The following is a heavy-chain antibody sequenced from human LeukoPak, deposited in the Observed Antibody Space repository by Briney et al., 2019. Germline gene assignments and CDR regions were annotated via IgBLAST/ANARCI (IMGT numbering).Heavy chain of an antibody. CDR3: ARIYGDYRVGYYYYYMDV. D-gene: IGHD4-17*01. Sequence: KPSETLSLTCTVSGGSISSSSYYWGWIRQPPGKGLEWIGEIYHSGSSNYNPSLKSRVTISVDKSKNQFSLKLSSVTAADTAVYYCARIYGDYRVGYYYYYMDVWGKGTTVTISS. CDR1: GGSISSSSYY. CDR2: IYHSGSS. V-gene: IGHV4-61*05. J-gene: IGHJ6*03.